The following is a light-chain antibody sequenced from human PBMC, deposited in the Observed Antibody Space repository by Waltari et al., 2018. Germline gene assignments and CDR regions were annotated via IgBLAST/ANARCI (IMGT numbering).Light chain of an antibody. V-gene: IGLV5-45*03. CDR1: SGINVGTYR. CDR2: YKSDSDK. J-gene: IGLJ3*02. CDR3: MIWHNNAWV. Sequence: QAVLTQPSSLSASPGASASLTCTLRSGINVGTYRIYWYQQKPGSPPQYLLRYKSDSDKQQGSGVPSRFSGSKDASANVGLLVISGLQSEDEAGYYCMIWHNNAWVFGGGTKLTVL.